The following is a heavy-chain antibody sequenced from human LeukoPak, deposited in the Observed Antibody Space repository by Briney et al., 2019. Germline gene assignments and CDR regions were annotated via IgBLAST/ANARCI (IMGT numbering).Heavy chain of an antibody. CDR1: GFTFSSYA. J-gene: IGHJ4*02. Sequence: GGSLRLSCEASGFTFSSYAMNWVRQVPGKGLEWVSSITGSGSDTYFVDSVKGRFTISRDNSKNTLYLQMNSLRAEDTAVYYCARALGDTRFDYWGQGTLVTVSS. CDR3: ARALGDTRFDY. V-gene: IGHV3-23*01. D-gene: IGHD3-16*01. CDR2: ITGSGSDT.